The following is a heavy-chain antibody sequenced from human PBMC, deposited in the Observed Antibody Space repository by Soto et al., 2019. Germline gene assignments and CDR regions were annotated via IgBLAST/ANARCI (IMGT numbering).Heavy chain of an antibody. CDR3: ARHKHCSSTSCYLSYYYFMSV. Sequence: GESLKISCKGSGYSFTSYWIGWVRQMPGKGLEWMGIIYPGDSDTRYSPSFQGQVTISADKSISTAYLQWSSLKASDTAMYYCARHKHCSSTSCYLSYYYFMSVWGKGTTVTGYS. V-gene: IGHV5-51*01. CDR2: IYPGDSDT. CDR1: GYSFTSYW. J-gene: IGHJ6*03. D-gene: IGHD2-2*01.